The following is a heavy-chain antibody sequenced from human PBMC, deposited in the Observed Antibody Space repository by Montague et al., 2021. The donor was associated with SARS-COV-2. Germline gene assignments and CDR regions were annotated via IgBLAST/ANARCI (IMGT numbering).Heavy chain of an antibody. CDR2: INLAGDI. Sequence: SLRLSCAPSGFSVSAFFMSWVRQVPVRGLDFLSYINLAGDIYYAGSVMCRFTISRDTSNNRVFLQMNSLRVDDTALYYCVRALGSGYDLWGQGTLVTVSS. D-gene: IGHD3-9*01. V-gene: IGHV3-53*01. CDR1: GFSVSAFF. J-gene: IGHJ5*02. CDR3: VRALGSGYDL.